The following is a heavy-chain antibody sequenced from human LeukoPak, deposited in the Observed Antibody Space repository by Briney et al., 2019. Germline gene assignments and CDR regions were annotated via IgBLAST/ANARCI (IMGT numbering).Heavy chain of an antibody. CDR3: AKEQQLPDWFDP. CDR2: ISWNSGSI. J-gene: IGHJ5*02. CDR1: GFTFDDYA. Sequence: GGSLRLSCAASGFTFDDYAMHWVRQAPGKGLEWVSGISWNSGSIGYADSVKGRFTISRDNAKNSLYLQMNSLRAEDTALYYCAKEQQLPDWFDPWGQGTLVTVSS. V-gene: IGHV3-9*01. D-gene: IGHD6-13*01.